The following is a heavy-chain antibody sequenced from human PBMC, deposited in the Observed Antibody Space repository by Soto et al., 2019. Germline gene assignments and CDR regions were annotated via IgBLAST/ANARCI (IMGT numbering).Heavy chain of an antibody. D-gene: IGHD1-7*01. Sequence: QVPLQEPGPGLVKPSQTLSLTCAISGDSVSSNSAAWNWIRLSPSRGLEWLARTYYRSRWYNDYAVFVRSRITVNPDTSKNQFSLQLTSVTPEDTAVYYCAGTTSHQWYYMDVWGKGTTVTVSS. CDR3: AGTTSHQWYYMDV. CDR2: TYYRSRWYN. J-gene: IGHJ6*03. CDR1: GDSVSSNSAA. V-gene: IGHV6-1*01.